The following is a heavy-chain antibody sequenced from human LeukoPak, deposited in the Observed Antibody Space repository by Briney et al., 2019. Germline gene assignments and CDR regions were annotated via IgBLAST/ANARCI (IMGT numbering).Heavy chain of an antibody. J-gene: IGHJ5*02. CDR3: ARGYFDWLFHWFDP. CDR1: GGSISSSSYY. V-gene: IGHV4-39*07. D-gene: IGHD3-9*01. Sequence: KPSETLSLTCTVSGGSISSSSYYWGWIRQPPGKGLEWIGSIYYSGSTNYNPSLKSRVTISVDTSKNQFSLKLSSVTAADTAVYYCARGYFDWLFHWFDPWGQGTLVTVSS. CDR2: IYYSGST.